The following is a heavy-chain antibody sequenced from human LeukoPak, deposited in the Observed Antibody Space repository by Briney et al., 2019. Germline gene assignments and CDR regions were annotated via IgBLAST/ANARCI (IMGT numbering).Heavy chain of an antibody. V-gene: IGHV1-2*02. J-gene: IGHJ4*02. Sequence: ASVKISCKASGYTFTSYHIQWVRQAPGQGLEWMGWINPNSGGTNYAQKFQGRVTMTRDTSISTAYMELSRLRSDDTAVYYCARDPPSAAGFSWGQGTLVTVSS. CDR2: INPNSGGT. CDR3: ARDPPSAAGFS. CDR1: GYTFTSYH. D-gene: IGHD6-13*01.